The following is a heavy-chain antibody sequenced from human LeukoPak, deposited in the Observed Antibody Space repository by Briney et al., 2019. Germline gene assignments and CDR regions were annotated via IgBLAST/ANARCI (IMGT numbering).Heavy chain of an antibody. CDR1: GFTFSSYS. D-gene: IGHD2-2*01. CDR3: ARGHCSSTSCYWGDWFDP. Sequence: GGSLRLSCAASGFTFSSYSMNWVRQAPGKGLEWVSSISSSSYIYYADSVKGRFTISRDNAKNSLYLQMNSLRAEDTAVYYCARGHCSSTSCYWGDWFDPWGQGTLVTVSS. V-gene: IGHV3-21*01. CDR2: ISSSSYI. J-gene: IGHJ5*02.